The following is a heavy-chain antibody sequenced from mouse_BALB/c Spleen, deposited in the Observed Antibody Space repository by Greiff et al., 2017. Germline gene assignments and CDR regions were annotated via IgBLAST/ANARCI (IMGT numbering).Heavy chain of an antibody. Sequence: VQLKQSGPELVKPGASVKMSCKASGYTFTSYVMHWVKQKPGQGLEWIGYINPYNDGTKYNEKFKGKATLTSDKSSSTAYMELSSLTSEDSAVYYCARVVYDGYSSYWGQGTTLTVSS. CDR1: GYTFTSYV. J-gene: IGHJ2*01. CDR2: INPYNDGT. V-gene: IGHV1-14*01. D-gene: IGHD2-3*01. CDR3: ARVVYDGYSSY.